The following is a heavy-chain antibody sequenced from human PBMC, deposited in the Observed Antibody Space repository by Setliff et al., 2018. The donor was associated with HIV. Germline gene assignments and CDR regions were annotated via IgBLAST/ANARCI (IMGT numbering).Heavy chain of an antibody. CDR3: VTSSSWSSRLNF. CDR1: GGSLSGHY. D-gene: IGHD6-13*01. CDR2: INHSGKT. J-gene: IGHJ4*02. Sequence: SSETLSLTCAVYGGSLSGHYWTWIRQPPGEGLEWIGEINHSGKTNYNPSFKSRVTISVDTSKNQFSLKVTSVTAADTAVYYCVTSSSWSSRLNFWGQGMLVTVSS. V-gene: IGHV4-34*01.